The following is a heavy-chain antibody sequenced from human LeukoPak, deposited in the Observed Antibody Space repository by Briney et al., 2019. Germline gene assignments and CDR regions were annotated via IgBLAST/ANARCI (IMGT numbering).Heavy chain of an antibody. Sequence: GSLGLSCAASGFTFDDYAIHWVRQAPGKGLEWVSLINWNGVTTHYADSVKGRFTISRDNSRNSLYLQMNSLRTEDTAFYYCAKDTGVGNSGGIDYWGQGTLVTVSS. D-gene: IGHD1-1*01. CDR2: INWNGVTT. CDR1: GFTFDDYA. CDR3: AKDTGVGNSGGIDY. J-gene: IGHJ4*02. V-gene: IGHV3-43D*03.